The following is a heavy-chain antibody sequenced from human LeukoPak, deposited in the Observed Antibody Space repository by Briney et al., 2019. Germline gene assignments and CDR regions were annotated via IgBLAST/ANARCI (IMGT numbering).Heavy chain of an antibody. V-gene: IGHV4-61*02. CDR2: FYTSGST. CDR3: ARESGYYPYYFDS. Sequence: SQTLSLTCTVSRGSITSGSYYWTWIRQPAGKGLEWIGRFYTSGSTNYSPSLKSRVTISVDTSKNQFSLNLSSVTAAGTAVYYCARESGYYPYYFDSWGQGALVTVSS. D-gene: IGHD3-22*01. J-gene: IGHJ4*02. CDR1: RGSITSGSYY.